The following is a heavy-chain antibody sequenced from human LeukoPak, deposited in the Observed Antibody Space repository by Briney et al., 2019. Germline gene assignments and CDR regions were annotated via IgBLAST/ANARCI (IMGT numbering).Heavy chain of an antibody. CDR2: VYYTGST. CDR1: GGSFSNYY. J-gene: IGHJ4*02. V-gene: IGHV4-59*08. D-gene: IGHD6-6*01. Sequence: SETLSLTCSVSGGSFSNYYWSWLRQPPGKGLEWIGYVYYTGSTNYNPSLKSRVTMFEDKSKNQFSLRLYSVTVADTAVYYCARHFAYSSSSYFDYWGQGSLVPVSS. CDR3: ARHFAYSSSSYFDY.